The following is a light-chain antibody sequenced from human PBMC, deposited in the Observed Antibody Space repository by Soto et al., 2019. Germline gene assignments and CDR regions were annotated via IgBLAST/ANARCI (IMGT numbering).Light chain of an antibody. CDR2: GAS. CDR3: QQYGSSPWT. Sequence: EIVLTQSPGTLSLSPGERATLSWGASQSVSSSYLAWYQQKPGQAPRLLIYGASSRATGIPDRFSGSVYGTDFNLTISRLETEDFAVYYCQQYGSSPWTFGQGTKVDIK. V-gene: IGKV3-20*01. CDR1: QSVSSSY. J-gene: IGKJ1*01.